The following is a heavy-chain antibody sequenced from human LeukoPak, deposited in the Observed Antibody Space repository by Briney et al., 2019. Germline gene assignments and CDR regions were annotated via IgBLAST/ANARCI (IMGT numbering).Heavy chain of an antibody. J-gene: IGHJ5*02. CDR1: GFTFGETW. CDR3: ASPSDP. Sequence: KAGGSLRLSCVGSGFTFGETWMSWVRQAPGKGLEWVSSISSSSSYIYYADSVKGRFTISRDNAKNSLYLQMNSLRAEDTAVYYCASPSDPWGQGTLVTVSS. V-gene: IGHV3-21*01. CDR2: ISSSSSYI.